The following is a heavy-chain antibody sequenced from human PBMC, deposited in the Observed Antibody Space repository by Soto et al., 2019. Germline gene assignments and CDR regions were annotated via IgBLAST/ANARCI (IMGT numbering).Heavy chain of an antibody. CDR2: ISSSGRTI. V-gene: IGHV3-48*02. D-gene: IGHD5-18*01. J-gene: IGHJ6*02. CDR3: ARGGALNSYGKAYYYYGMDV. CDR1: GFTFSSYS. Sequence: PGGSLRLSCAASGFTFSSYSMNWVRKAPGKGLEWVSYISSSGRTIYYADSVKGRFTISRDNAKNSLYLQMNSLRDEDTAVYYCARGGALNSYGKAYYYYGMDVWGQGTTVTVSS.